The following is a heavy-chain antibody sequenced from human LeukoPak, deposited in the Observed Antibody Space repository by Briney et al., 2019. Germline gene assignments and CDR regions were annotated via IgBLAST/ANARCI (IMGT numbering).Heavy chain of an antibody. Sequence: GGSLRLSCAASGFTFSSYSMNWVRQAPGKGLEWVSSISSSSSYIYYADSVKGRFTISRDNANNSLYLQMNSLRADDTAVYYCARSGSGWKYYFDYWGQGTLVTVSS. CDR2: ISSSSSYI. D-gene: IGHD6-19*01. V-gene: IGHV3-21*01. CDR3: ARSGSGWKYYFDY. CDR1: GFTFSSYS. J-gene: IGHJ4*02.